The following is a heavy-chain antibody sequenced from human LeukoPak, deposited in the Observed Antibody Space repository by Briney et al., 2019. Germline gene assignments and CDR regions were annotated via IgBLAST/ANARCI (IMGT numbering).Heavy chain of an antibody. Sequence: GASVKVSCKASGYTFTSYYMHWVRQAPGQGLEWMGIINPSGGSTSYAQKFQGRVTMTRDTSTSTVYMELSSLRSEDTAVYYCARDSALIAVAGSQLPDAFDIWGQGTMVTVSS. CDR3: ARDSALIAVAGSQLPDAFDI. V-gene: IGHV1-46*01. D-gene: IGHD6-19*01. J-gene: IGHJ3*02. CDR1: GYTFTSYY. CDR2: INPSGGST.